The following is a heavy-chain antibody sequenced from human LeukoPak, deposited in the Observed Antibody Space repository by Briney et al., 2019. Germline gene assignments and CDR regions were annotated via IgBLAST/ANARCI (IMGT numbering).Heavy chain of an antibody. J-gene: IGHJ4*02. D-gene: IGHD6-13*01. CDR2: IYYSGST. Sequence: SETLSLTCTVSGGSISSSSYYWGWIRQPPGKGLEWIGSIYYSGSTYYNPSLKSRVTISVDTSKNQLSLKLSSVTAADTAVYYCARDMWGHIAAAAKPFDYWGQGTLVTVSS. CDR1: GGSISSSSYY. V-gene: IGHV4-39*07. CDR3: ARDMWGHIAAAAKPFDY.